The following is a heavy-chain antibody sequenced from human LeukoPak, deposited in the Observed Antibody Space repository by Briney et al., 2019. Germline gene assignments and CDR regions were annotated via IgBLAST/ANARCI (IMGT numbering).Heavy chain of an antibody. CDR2: MNPNSGST. D-gene: IGHD3-10*01. Sequence: ASVKVSCKASGYTFTSYDIHWVREATGQGLEWMGWMNPNSGSTGYAQNFQGRVTMTRNTSISTAYMELSSLRSEDTAVYYCARLVVRGTTGDGGDYWGQGTLVTVSS. CDR1: GYTFTSYD. CDR3: ARLVVRGTTGDGGDY. V-gene: IGHV1-8*01. J-gene: IGHJ4*02.